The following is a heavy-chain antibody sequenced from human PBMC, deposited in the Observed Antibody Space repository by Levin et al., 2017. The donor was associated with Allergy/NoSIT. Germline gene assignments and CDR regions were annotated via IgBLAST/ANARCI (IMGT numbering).Heavy chain of an antibody. CDR1: GFSLSTSGVG. CDR3: AHSKSQQLVLGY. V-gene: IGHV2-5*02. Sequence: SGPTLVKPTQTLTLTCTFSGFSLSTSGVGVGWIRQPPGKALAWLALIYWDDDKRYSPSLKSRLTITKDTSKNQVVLTMTNMDPVDTAKYYCAHSKSQQLVLGYWGQGTLVTVSS. J-gene: IGHJ4*02. D-gene: IGHD6-13*01. CDR2: IYWDDDK.